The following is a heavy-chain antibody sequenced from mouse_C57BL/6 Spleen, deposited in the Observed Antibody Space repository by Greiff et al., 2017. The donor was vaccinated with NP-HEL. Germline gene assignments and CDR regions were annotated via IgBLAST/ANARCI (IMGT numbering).Heavy chain of an antibody. Sequence: VQLKESGAELAKPGASVKLSCKASGYTFTSYWMHWVKQRPGQGLEWIGYINPSSGYTKYNQKFKDKATLTADKSSSTAYMQLSSLTYEDSAVYYCARGSSYLWYAMDYWGQGTSVTVSS. CDR1: GYTFTSYW. CDR3: ARGSSYLWYAMDY. CDR2: INPSSGYT. V-gene: IGHV1-7*01. D-gene: IGHD1-1*01. J-gene: IGHJ4*01.